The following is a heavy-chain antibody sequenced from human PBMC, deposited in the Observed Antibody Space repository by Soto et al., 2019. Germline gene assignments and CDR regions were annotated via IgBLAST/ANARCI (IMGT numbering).Heavy chain of an antibody. D-gene: IGHD6-6*01. CDR1: GGTFSSYA. J-gene: IGHJ5*02. CDR2: IIPIFGTA. Sequence: SVKVSCKAFGGTFSSYAISWVRQAPGQGLEWMGGIIPIFGTANYAQKFQGRVTITADESTSTAYMELSSLRSEDTAVYYCARGGGGAARLWFDPWGQGTLVTVS. V-gene: IGHV1-69*13. CDR3: ARGGGGAARLWFDP.